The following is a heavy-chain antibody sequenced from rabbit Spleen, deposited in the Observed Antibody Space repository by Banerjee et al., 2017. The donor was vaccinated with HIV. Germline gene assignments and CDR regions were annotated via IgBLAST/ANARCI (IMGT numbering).Heavy chain of an antibody. CDR1: GFDLSNYYY. J-gene: IGHJ6*01. Sequence: QSLEESGGGLVKPGGTLTLTCKASGFDLSNYYYMCWVRQAPGKGLEWIACINAVTGKAVYASWAKGRFTFSKTSSTTVTLQVTRLTAADTATYFCARDTSSSFSSYGMDLWGPGTLVTVS. CDR2: INAVTGKA. D-gene: IGHD1-1*01. CDR3: ARDTSSSFSSYGMDL. V-gene: IGHV1S40*01.